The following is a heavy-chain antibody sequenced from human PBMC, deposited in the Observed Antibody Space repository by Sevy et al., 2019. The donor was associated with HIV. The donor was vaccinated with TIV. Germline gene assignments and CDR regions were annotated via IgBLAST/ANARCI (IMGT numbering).Heavy chain of an antibody. Sequence: GGSLRLSCAASGFSFSTYAMTWVRQAPGKGLEWVSAISGSGSNTYNADSVKGRFTISRDNSKNTQDLQMNSLRAEDTAVYYCAKEGPGYNYDSSGYFPSWGQGTLVTVSS. CDR1: GFSFSTYA. CDR3: AKEGPGYNYDSSGYFPS. V-gene: IGHV3-23*01. J-gene: IGHJ4*02. D-gene: IGHD3-22*01. CDR2: ISGSGSNT.